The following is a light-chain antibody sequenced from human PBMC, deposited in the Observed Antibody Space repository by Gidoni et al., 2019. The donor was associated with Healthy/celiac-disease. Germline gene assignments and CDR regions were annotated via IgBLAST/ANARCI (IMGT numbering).Light chain of an antibody. CDR1: SRDVGGYNY. CDR2: EVS. V-gene: IGLV2-14*01. J-gene: IGLJ2*01. Sequence: QSALTQPVSVSVSPGQSITIACTGTSRDVGGYNYVSWYQQPPGKAPQLMVYEVSNRPSGVSKRFSGSKSGNTATMTITGLQAEDEADYYCRSDTSSSTLEVFGGGTKLTVL. CDR3: RSDTSSSTLEV.